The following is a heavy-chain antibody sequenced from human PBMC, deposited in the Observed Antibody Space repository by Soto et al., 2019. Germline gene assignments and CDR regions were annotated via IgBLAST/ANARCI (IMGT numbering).Heavy chain of an antibody. CDR3: ASTIPSVGLDY. D-gene: IGHD2-2*01. Sequence: QVQLVQSGAEVKKPGASVKVSCKASGYTFASFGVSWVRQAPGQGLEWMGWINGYKGDTHYAQKFQDRVTLTTDTSTGTVYMELRSLRSDDAALYYCASTIPSVGLDYWGQGTLVTVSS. J-gene: IGHJ4*02. CDR1: GYTFASFG. V-gene: IGHV1-18*04. CDR2: INGYKGDT.